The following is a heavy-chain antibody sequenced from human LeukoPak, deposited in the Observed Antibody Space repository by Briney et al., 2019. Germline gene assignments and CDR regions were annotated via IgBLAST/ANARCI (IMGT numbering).Heavy chain of an antibody. J-gene: IGHJ3*02. CDR3: AGGYQLGDAFDI. CDR2: IWYDGSNK. Sequence: GGSLRLSCAASGFTFSSYAMHWVRQAPGKGLEGVAVIWYDGSNKYYADSVKGRFTISRDNSKNTLYLQMNSLRAEDTAVYYCAGGYQLGDAFDIWGQGTMVTVSS. D-gene: IGHD2-2*01. V-gene: IGHV3-30*04. CDR1: GFTFSSYA.